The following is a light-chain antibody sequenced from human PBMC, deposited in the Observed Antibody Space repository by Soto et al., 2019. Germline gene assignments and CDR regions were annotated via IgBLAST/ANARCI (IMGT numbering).Light chain of an antibody. Sequence: DIQMTQSPSSVSASVGDRVTITCRASQDISSWVAWYQQKPGKAPKLLISAASSLESGVPSRVSGSGSGTEFTLTISSLQPDDFATYYCQQYNTFWTFGPGTKVDIK. CDR1: QDISSW. J-gene: IGKJ1*01. V-gene: IGKV1-12*01. CDR2: AAS. CDR3: QQYNTFWT.